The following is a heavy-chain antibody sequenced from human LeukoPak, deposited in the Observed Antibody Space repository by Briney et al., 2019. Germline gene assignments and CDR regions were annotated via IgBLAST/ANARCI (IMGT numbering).Heavy chain of an antibody. D-gene: IGHD6-13*01. CDR3: ARGVGTLLYYFYYGMDV. CDR1: GGSFSGYY. Sequence: PSETLSLTCAVYGGSFSGYYWSWIRQPPGKGLEWMGEINHSGSTNYNPSLKSRVTISVDTSKNQFSLKLSSVTAADAAVYYCARGVGTLLYYFYYGMDVWGQGTTVTVSS. J-gene: IGHJ6*02. CDR2: INHSGST. V-gene: IGHV4-34*01.